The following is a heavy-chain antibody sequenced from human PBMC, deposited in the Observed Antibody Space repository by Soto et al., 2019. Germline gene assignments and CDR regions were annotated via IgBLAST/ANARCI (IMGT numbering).Heavy chain of an antibody. CDR3: ARASRWLQPVYFDY. J-gene: IGHJ4*02. V-gene: IGHV3-48*02. D-gene: IGHD5-12*01. CDR1: GFTFSSYS. CDR2: ISSSSSTI. Sequence: EVQLVESGGGLVQPGGSLRLSCAASGFTFSSYSMNWVRQAPGKGLEWVSYISSSSSTIYYADSVKGRFTISRDNAKNSLYLQMNSRRDEDPAVYYCARASRWLQPVYFDYWGQGTLVTVSS.